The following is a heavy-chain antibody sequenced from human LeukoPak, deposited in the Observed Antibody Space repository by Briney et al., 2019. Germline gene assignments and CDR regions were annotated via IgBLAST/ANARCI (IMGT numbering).Heavy chain of an antibody. CDR1: GGSISSGDYY. J-gene: IGHJ6*02. D-gene: IGHD5-12*01. Sequence: SQTLSLTCTVSGGSISSGDYYWGCLRQPPGTGLEWIGYIYYSGSTYYNPSLKSRVTISVDTSKNQFSLKLSSVTAADTAVYYCAREATYSGYANYGMDVWGQGTTVTVSS. CDR2: IYYSGST. CDR3: AREATYSGYANYGMDV. V-gene: IGHV4-30-4*01.